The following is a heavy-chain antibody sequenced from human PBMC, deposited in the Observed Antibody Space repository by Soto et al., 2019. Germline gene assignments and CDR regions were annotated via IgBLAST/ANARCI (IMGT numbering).Heavy chain of an antibody. D-gene: IGHD6-25*01. J-gene: IGHJ4*02. CDR3: AAVLEYQRVYFDN. V-gene: IGHV1-69*01. Sequence: QVQLEQSGADIKKPGSSVKVSCKTSGGIFFTHAVSWVRQAPGQGLEWVGGNIPLFGSPQYAQKFQDRVTITADESTSTVYMELSSLRSEDTGVFYCAAVLEYQRVYFDNWGQGTLMPVSS. CDR1: GGIFFTHA. CDR2: NIPLFGSP.